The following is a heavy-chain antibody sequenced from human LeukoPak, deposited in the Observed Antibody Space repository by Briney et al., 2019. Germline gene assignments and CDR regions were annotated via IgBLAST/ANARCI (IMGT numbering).Heavy chain of an antibody. D-gene: IGHD3-10*01. CDR3: ARDLEYYGPTAYYGMDV. CDR2: ISSSSSYI. J-gene: IGHJ6*02. Sequence: PGGSLRLSCAVSGFTFRNYWMHWVRQAPGKGLEWVSSISSSSSYIYYADSVKGRFTISRDNAKNSLYLQMNSLRAEDTAVYYCARDLEYYGPTAYYGMDVWGQGTTVTVSS. CDR1: GFTFRNYW. V-gene: IGHV3-21*01.